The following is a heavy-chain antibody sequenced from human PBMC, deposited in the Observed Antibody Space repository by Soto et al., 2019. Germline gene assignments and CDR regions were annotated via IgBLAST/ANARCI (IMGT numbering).Heavy chain of an antibody. CDR2: INAGNGNT. V-gene: IGHV1-3*01. J-gene: IGHJ4*02. Sequence: QVQLVQSGAEVKKPGASVKVSCKASGDTFTSYAIYWVRQAPGQRLEWMGWINAGNGNTRYSQKFQVRVTINRDTSASTVYMELNSLRSEDTAVYYCARDRYSSSWYVGALDYWGQRRLVTVSS. CDR3: ARDRYSSSWYVGALDY. D-gene: IGHD6-13*01. CDR1: GDTFTSYA.